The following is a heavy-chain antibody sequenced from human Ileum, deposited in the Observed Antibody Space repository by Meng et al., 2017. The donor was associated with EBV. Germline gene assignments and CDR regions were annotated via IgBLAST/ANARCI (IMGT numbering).Heavy chain of an antibody. V-gene: IGHV4-34*01. CDR1: GGSFNGYY. Sequence: QGRLQQWGAGLLKPSETLSLTCAGYGGSFNGYYWSWIRQPPGKGLEWIGEINHSGSTNYNPSLKSRVTISVDTSKNQFSLKLSSVTAADTAVYYCARGNKVSDRGFDYWGQGTLVTVSS. CDR3: ARGNKVSDRGFDY. D-gene: IGHD3-10*01. CDR2: INHSGST. J-gene: IGHJ4*02.